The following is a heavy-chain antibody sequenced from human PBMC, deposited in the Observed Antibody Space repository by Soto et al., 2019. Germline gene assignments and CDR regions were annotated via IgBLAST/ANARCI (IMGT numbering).Heavy chain of an antibody. CDR1: GLTFSNHD. CDR3: ASTTGSGSTLEYFVDY. CDR2: IWHDGSNK. Sequence: QVQLVESGGGVVQPGGSLRLSCAASGLTFSNHDMHWVRQAPGKGLEWVAIIWHDGSNKHYAESVRGRFTISRDNSKNTLYLQMNTLRAEDTAGYYCASTTGSGSTLEYFVDYWGHGTLVTVSS. V-gene: IGHV3-33*01. D-gene: IGHD6-25*01. J-gene: IGHJ4*01.